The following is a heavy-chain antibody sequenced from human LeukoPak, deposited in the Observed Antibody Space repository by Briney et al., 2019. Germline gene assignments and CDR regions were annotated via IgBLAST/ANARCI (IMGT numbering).Heavy chain of an antibody. Sequence: PGGSLRLSCAASGFTFSSYAMHWVRQAPGKGLEWVAVISYDGSNKYYADSVKGRFTISRDNSKNTLYLQMNSLRAEDTAVYYCARSPDLLELEIVVVTHSGSYGMDVWGQGTTVTVSS. CDR2: ISYDGSNK. CDR3: ARSPDLLELEIVVVTHSGSYGMDV. J-gene: IGHJ6*02. CDR1: GFTFSSYA. D-gene: IGHD3-22*01. V-gene: IGHV3-30-3*01.